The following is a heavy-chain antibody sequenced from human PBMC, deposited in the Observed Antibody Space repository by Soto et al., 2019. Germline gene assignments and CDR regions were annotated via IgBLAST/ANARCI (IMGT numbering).Heavy chain of an antibody. D-gene: IGHD1-26*01. CDR2: IYYSGST. CDR3: AGIYSGSPGGTLRY. Sequence: QVQLQESGPGLVKPSQTLSLTCTVSGGSISSGGYYWSWIRQHPGKGLEWIGYIYYSGSTYYNPSLQRRVTRSVDTSKNQFSLKLSSVTAADTAVYYCAGIYSGSPGGTLRYWGQGTLVTVSS. J-gene: IGHJ4*02. V-gene: IGHV4-31*03. CDR1: GGSISSGGYY.